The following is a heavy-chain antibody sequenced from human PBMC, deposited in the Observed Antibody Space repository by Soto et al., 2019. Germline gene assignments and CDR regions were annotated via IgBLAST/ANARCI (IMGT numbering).Heavy chain of an antibody. CDR3: SRVDHRGYFAILTDY. J-gene: IGHJ4*01. D-gene: IGHD3-9*01. V-gene: IGHV4-31*03. CDR1: GDSLSSGGHY. Sequence: SETLSLTCTVSGDSLSSGGHYWSWIRQHPGKGLEWIGHIYDSVNTYYSPSLRSRVTISADMSKNQFSLNLRSVTAADTAVYYCSRVDHRGYFAILTDYWGQGTLVTVSS. CDR2: IYDSVNT.